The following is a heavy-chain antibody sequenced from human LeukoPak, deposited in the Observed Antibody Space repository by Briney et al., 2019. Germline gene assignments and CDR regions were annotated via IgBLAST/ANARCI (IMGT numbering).Heavy chain of an antibody. Sequence: SETLSLTCTVSGDSISSYYWSCIRQPPGKGLEWIGYIYTSGGTNYIPSLKGRVTISIDTSKNQFSLKLSSVTAADSAVYYCARLTRLSTSPDRYYLDYWGQGTLVTVSS. CDR2: IYTSGGT. CDR3: ARLTRLSTSPDRYYLDY. J-gene: IGHJ4*02. D-gene: IGHD6-6*01. V-gene: IGHV4-4*09. CDR1: GDSISSYY.